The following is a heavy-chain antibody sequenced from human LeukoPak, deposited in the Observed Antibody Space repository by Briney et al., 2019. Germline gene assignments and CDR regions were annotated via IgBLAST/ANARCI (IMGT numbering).Heavy chain of an antibody. Sequence: SVKVSCKASGGTFSSYAISWVRQAPGQGLEWMGGIIPIFGTANYAQKFQGRVTITADKSTSTAYMELSSLRSEDTAVHYCARGGTGRPDFDYWGQGTLVTVSS. CDR2: IIPIFGTA. V-gene: IGHV1-69*06. J-gene: IGHJ4*02. CDR3: ARGGTGRPDFDY. D-gene: IGHD1-1*01. CDR1: GGTFSSYA.